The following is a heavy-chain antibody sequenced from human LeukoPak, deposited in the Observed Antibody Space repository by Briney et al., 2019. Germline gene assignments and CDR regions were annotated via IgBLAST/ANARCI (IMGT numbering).Heavy chain of an antibody. V-gene: IGHV3-48*01. Sequence: GGSLRLSCAASGFTFNTYGMIWVRQAPGKGLEWVSYISSSTSTITYADSVKGRFTISRDNSKNTLYLQMNSLRAEDTAVYYCAKDLGGLIDAFDIWGQGTMVTVSS. CDR2: ISSSTSTI. CDR1: GFTFNTYG. D-gene: IGHD3-16*01. J-gene: IGHJ3*02. CDR3: AKDLGGLIDAFDI.